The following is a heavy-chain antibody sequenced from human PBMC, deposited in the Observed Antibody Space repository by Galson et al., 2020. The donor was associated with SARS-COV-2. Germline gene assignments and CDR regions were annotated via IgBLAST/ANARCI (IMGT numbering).Heavy chain of an antibody. D-gene: IGHD4-17*01. Sequence: KIGESLKISCAASGFTFSSYSMNWVRQAPGKGLEWVSSISSSSSYIYYADSVKGRFTISRDNAKNSLYLQMNNLRAEDTAVYYCASNPGTTVGIYYYYGMDVWGQGTTVTVSS. J-gene: IGHJ6*02. V-gene: IGHV3-21*01. CDR1: GFTFSSYS. CDR2: ISSSSSYI. CDR3: ASNPGTTVGIYYYYGMDV.